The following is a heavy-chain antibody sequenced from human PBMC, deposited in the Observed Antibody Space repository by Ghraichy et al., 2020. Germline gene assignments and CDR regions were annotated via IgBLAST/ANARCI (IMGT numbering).Heavy chain of an antibody. CDR1: GFTFSSYA. CDR2: ISGSGGST. J-gene: IGHJ4*02. Sequence: LSLTCAASGFTFSSYAMSWVRQAPGKGLEWVSAISGSGGSTYYADSVKGRFTISRDNSKNTLYLQMNSLRAEDTAVYYCANYRQQNSYSSGWYDDYWGQGTLVTVSS. V-gene: IGHV3-23*01. CDR3: ANYRQQNSYSSGWYDDY. D-gene: IGHD6-19*01.